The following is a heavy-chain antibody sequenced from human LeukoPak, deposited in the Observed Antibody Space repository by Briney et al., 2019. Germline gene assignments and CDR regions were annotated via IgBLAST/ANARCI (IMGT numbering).Heavy chain of an antibody. CDR3: AKSSGYYQDAFDI. CDR1: GFTFSSYG. V-gene: IGHV3-30*18. Sequence: GGSLRLSCAASGFTFSSYGMHWVRQAPGKGLEWVAVISYDGSNKYYADSVKGRFTISRDNSKNTLYLQMNSLRAEDTAVYYCAKSSGYYQDAFDIWGQGTMVTVSS. D-gene: IGHD3-22*01. J-gene: IGHJ3*02. CDR2: ISYDGSNK.